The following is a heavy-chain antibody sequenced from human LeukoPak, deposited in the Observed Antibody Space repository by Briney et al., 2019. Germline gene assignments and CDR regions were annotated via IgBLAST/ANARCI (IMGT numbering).Heavy chain of an antibody. CDR2: ISGSGGST. CDR3: AKSQDGGRLFHFDY. V-gene: IGHV3-23*01. D-gene: IGHD1-26*01. CDR1: GFTSSSYA. J-gene: IGHJ4*02. Sequence: GGSLRLSCAASGFTSSSYAMSWVRRAPGKGLEWVSVISGSGGSTYSADSVKGRFTISRDNSKNTLYLQMNSLRAEDTAVYFCAKSQDGGRLFHFDYWGQGTLVTVSS.